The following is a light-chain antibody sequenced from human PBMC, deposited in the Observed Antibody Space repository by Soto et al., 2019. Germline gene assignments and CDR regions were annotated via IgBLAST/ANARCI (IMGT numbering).Light chain of an antibody. J-gene: IGKJ3*01. CDR1: RSVSSSY. CDR2: GAS. Sequence: EFVLTQSPGTLSLSPGERATLSCRASRSVSSSYLAWYQQKPGQALRLLIFGASTRATGIPDRFSGSGSGTDFTLTISRVEPEDFAVYYCQQYYGSAFIFGPGTKVDIK. CDR3: QQYYGSAFI. V-gene: IGKV3-20*01.